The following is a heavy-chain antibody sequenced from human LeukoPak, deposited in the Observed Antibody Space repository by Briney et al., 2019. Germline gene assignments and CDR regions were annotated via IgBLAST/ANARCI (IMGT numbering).Heavy chain of an antibody. Sequence: SETLSLTCTVSGGYISSYYWSWIRHPPGKGLEWIGYIYYSGSTNYDPSLKSRVTISVDTSKHQFSLKLSSVTAADTAVYYCARKDPMGAGGFDYWGQGTLVTVSS. J-gene: IGHJ4*02. D-gene: IGHD1-26*01. CDR2: IYYSGST. V-gene: IGHV4-59*01. CDR1: GGYISSYY. CDR3: ARKDPMGAGGFDY.